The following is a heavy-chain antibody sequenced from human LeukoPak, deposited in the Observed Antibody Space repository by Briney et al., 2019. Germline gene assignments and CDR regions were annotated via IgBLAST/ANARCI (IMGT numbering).Heavy chain of an antibody. Sequence: PSETLSLTCTVSGGSISSYYWSWIRQPPGKGLEWIGYIYYSGSTNYNPSLKSRVTISVDTSKIQFSLKLSSVTAADTAVYYCARVNYYDSSGTDYWGQGTLVTVSS. D-gene: IGHD3-22*01. CDR1: GGSISSYY. CDR2: IYYSGST. J-gene: IGHJ4*02. CDR3: ARVNYYDSSGTDY. V-gene: IGHV4-59*01.